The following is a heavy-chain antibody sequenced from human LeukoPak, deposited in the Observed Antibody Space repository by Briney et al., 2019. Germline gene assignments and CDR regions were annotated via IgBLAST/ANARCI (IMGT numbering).Heavy chain of an antibody. D-gene: IGHD3-3*01. CDR2: IYHSGST. J-gene: IGHJ4*02. V-gene: IGHV4-30-2*01. Sequence: TSETLSLTCAVSGGSISSGGYSWSWIRQPPGKGLEWIGYIYHSGSTYYNPSLKSRVTISVDRSKNQFSLKLSSVTAADTAVYYCASSNYDFWSGHFDYWGQGTLVTVSS. CDR3: ASSNYDFWSGHFDY. CDR1: GGSISSGGYS.